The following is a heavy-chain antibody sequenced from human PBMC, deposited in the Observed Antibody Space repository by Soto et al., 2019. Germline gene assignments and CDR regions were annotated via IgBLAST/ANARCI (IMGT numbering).Heavy chain of an antibody. J-gene: IGHJ6*03. CDR3: ARAGFSSIFYIDF. V-gene: IGHV4-30-2*01. CDR2: IYPSGAA. CDR1: GDSISSRGYT. D-gene: IGHD3-3*01. Sequence: SETLSLTCGISGDSISSRGYTWTWIRQPPGKGLEWIGYIYPSGAAYYNPSLKSRVTISLETSKNRFSLNVKSATAADTAVYYCARAGFSSIFYIDFWGQGTTVTVSS.